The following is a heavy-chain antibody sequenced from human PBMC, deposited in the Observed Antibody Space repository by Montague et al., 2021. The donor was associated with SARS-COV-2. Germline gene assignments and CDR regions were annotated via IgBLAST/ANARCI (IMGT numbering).Heavy chain of an antibody. V-gene: IGHV4-59*01. D-gene: IGHD3-10*01. J-gene: IGHJ4*01. CDR3: ARVKRGYYYGLGVSAHFDY. Sequence: SETLSLTCTRLVWCNSGDDWNRIRQPSSNWLEWFGDIYYSRSTNYNPSLKSRVTISVDTSKNQFSLKLSSVTAADTAVYYCARVKRGYYYGLGVSAHFDYWGQEHWAPSPQ. CDR1: VWCNSGDD. CDR2: IYYSRST.